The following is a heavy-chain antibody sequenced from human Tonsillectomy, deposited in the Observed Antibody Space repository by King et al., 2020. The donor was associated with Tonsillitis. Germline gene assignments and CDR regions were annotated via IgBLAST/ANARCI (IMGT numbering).Heavy chain of an antibody. J-gene: IGHJ4*02. Sequence: VQLVESGAEVKKPGASVKVSCTASGYTFTTYGINWVRQAPGQGLEWMGGITAYSGKPNYAQKLQGRVTMTTDTSTNTAYMELRSLRSDDTAVYFCARVSGSTWYQSSDYWGQGTLVTVSS. CDR1: GYTFTTYG. V-gene: IGHV1-18*04. CDR2: ITAYSGKP. D-gene: IGHD6-13*01. CDR3: ARVSGSTWYQSSDY.